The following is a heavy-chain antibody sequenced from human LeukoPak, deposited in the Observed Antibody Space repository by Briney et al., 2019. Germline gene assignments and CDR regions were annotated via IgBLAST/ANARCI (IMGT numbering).Heavy chain of an antibody. V-gene: IGHV1-69*01. CDR3: ATTYYYDRWGRAFDI. CDR1: GGTFSSYA. D-gene: IGHD3-22*01. CDR2: IIPIFGTA. Sequence: ASVKVSCKASGGTFSSYAISWVRQAPGQGLEWMGGIIPIFGTAKYAQKFQGRVTITADESTSTAYMELSSLRSEDTAVYYCATTYYYDRWGRAFDIWGQGTMVTVSS. J-gene: IGHJ3*02.